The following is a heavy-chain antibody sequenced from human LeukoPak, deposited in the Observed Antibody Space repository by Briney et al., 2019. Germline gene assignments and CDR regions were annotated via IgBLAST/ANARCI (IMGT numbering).Heavy chain of an antibody. D-gene: IGHD3-3*01. CDR3: ARGLRFWSGYYASPFDY. V-gene: IGHV4-34*01. CDR1: GGSFSGYY. J-gene: IGHJ4*02. Sequence: SETLSLTCAVYGGSFSGYYWSWIRQPPGKGLEWIGESNHSGSTNYNPSLKSRVTISVDTSKNQFSLKLSSVTAADTAVYYCARGLRFWSGYYASPFDYWGQGTLVTVSS. CDR2: SNHSGST.